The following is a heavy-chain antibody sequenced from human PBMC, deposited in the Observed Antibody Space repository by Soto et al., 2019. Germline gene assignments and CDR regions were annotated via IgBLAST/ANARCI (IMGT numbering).Heavy chain of an antibody. CDR1: GGTISSYY. CDR3: GRDARGLGDLVMDV. J-gene: IGHJ6*02. Sequence: SETLSLTCTASGGTISSYYWRWIRQPPGRGLEWIGYIYYGGSTKYNASLKRRGITSADTSKKKSSLKLSSVTAADAAAYSCGRDARGLGDLVMDVWGQGTTVTVSS. D-gene: IGHD3-10*01. V-gene: IGHV4-59*01. CDR2: IYYGGST.